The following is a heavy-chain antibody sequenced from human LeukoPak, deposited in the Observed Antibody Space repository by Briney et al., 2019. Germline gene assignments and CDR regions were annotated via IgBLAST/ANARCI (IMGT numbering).Heavy chain of an antibody. J-gene: IGHJ4*02. D-gene: IGHD5-18*01. V-gene: IGHV4-59*08. CDR2: IYYTGST. CDR3: ARQGHSPFAFDY. CDR1: GDSISSYY. Sequence: SETPSLTCTVPGDSISSYYWSWIRQPPGKGLEWIGYIYYTGSTNYNPSLKSRLTISIDTSKNQLSLKLRSVTAADTAVYYCARQGHSPFAFDYWGQGILVTVSS.